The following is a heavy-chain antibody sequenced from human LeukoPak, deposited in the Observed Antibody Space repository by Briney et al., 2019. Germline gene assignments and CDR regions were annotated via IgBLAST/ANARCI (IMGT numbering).Heavy chain of an antibody. D-gene: IGHD4-17*01. Sequence: ASVKVSCKASGYTFTGYYMHWVRQAPGQGLEWMGWINPNRGGTNYAQKFQGRVTMTRDTSISTAYMELSRLRSDDTAVYYCARDGDYDWFDPWGQGTLVTVSS. V-gene: IGHV1-2*02. CDR1: GYTFTGYY. CDR3: ARDGDYDWFDP. J-gene: IGHJ5*02. CDR2: INPNRGGT.